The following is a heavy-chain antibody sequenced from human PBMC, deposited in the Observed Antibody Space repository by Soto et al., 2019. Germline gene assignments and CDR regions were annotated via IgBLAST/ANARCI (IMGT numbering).Heavy chain of an antibody. D-gene: IGHD3-16*01. Sequence: PSETLSLTCAVSGYSISSGYYWGWIRQPPGKGLEWIGSIYHSGSTYYNPSLKSRVTISVDTSKSQFSLKLSSVTAADTAVYYCAGGLTYYYYYGMDVRGQGTTVTVSS. V-gene: IGHV4-38-2*01. J-gene: IGHJ6*02. CDR1: GYSISSGYY. CDR3: AGGLTYYYYYGMDV. CDR2: IYHSGST.